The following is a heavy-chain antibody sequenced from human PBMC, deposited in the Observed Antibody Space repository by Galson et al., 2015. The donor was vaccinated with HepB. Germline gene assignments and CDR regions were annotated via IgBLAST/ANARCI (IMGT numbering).Heavy chain of an antibody. Sequence: SVKVSCKASGGTFSSYTISWVRQAPGQGLEWMGRIIPILGIANYAQKFQGRVTITADKSTSTAYMELSSLRSEDTAVYYCASSSGYSYGMASSYWGQGTLVTVSS. D-gene: IGHD5-18*01. CDR2: IIPILGIA. CDR3: ASSSGYSYGMASSY. J-gene: IGHJ4*02. CDR1: GGTFSSYT. V-gene: IGHV1-69*02.